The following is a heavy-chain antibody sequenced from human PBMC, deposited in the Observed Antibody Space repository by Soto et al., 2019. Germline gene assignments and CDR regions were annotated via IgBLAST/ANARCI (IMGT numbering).Heavy chain of an antibody. CDR2: IYHSGST. CDR3: ARASAVAGNWFDL. J-gene: IGHJ5*02. Sequence: SETLSLTCAVSGGSISSGGYSWSWIRQPPGKGLEWIGYIYHSGSTYYNPSLKSRVTISVDRSKNQFSLKLSSVTAADTAVYYCARASAVAGNWFDLWGQGTLVTVSS. D-gene: IGHD6-19*01. V-gene: IGHV4-30-2*01. CDR1: GGSISSGGYS.